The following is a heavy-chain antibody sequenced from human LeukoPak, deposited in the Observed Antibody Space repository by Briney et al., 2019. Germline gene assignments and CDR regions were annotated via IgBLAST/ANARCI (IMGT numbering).Heavy chain of an antibody. J-gene: IGHJ4*02. CDR1: GGTFSSYA. V-gene: IGHV1-69*05. CDR3: AREGAEGPFDY. D-gene: IGHD1-26*01. Sequence: SVKVSCKASGGTFSSYAISWVRQAPGQGLEWMGRIIPIFGTANYAQKFQGRVMITTDESTSTAYMELRSLRAEDTAVYYCAREGAEGPFDYWGQGTLVTVSS. CDR2: IIPIFGTA.